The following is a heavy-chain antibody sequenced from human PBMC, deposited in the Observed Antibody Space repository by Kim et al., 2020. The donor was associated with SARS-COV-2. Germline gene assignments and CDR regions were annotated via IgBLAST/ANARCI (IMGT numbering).Heavy chain of an antibody. V-gene: IGHV6-1*01. CDR3: ARGVGSSGWSSLYYFDY. D-gene: IGHD6-19*01. Sequence: VKSRITINPDTSKNPFSLQLNSVTPEDTAVYYCARGVGSSGWSSLYYFDYWGQGTLVTVSS. J-gene: IGHJ4*02.